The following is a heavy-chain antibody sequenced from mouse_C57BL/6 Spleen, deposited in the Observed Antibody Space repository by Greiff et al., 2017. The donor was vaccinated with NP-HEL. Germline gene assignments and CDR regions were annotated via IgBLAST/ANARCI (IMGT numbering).Heavy chain of an antibody. Sequence: LQESGAELVKPGASVKLSCKASGYTFTEYTIHWVKQRPGQGLEWIGWFYPGSGSIKYNEKFKDKATLTADKSSSTVYMELSRLTSEDSAVYFCARHEEGIYYGYDVPFAYWGQGTLVTVSA. D-gene: IGHD2-2*01. CDR2: FYPGSGSI. J-gene: IGHJ3*01. V-gene: IGHV1-62-2*01. CDR3: ARHEEGIYYGYDVPFAY. CDR1: GYTFTEYT.